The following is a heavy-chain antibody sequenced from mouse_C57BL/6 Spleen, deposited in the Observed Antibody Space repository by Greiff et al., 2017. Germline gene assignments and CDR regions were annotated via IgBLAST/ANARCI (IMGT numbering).Heavy chain of an antibody. J-gene: IGHJ2*01. CDR2: IYPRDGST. D-gene: IGHD1-1*02. CDR3: ARRWWDPYFGY. V-gene: IGHV1-85*01. CDR1: GYTFTSYD. Sequence: QVQLKESGPELVKPGASVKLSCKASGYTFTSYDINWVKQRPGQGLEWIGWIYPRDGSTKYNEKFKGKATLTVDTSSSTAYMELHSLTSEDSAVYFCARRWWDPYFGYWGQGTTLTVSS.